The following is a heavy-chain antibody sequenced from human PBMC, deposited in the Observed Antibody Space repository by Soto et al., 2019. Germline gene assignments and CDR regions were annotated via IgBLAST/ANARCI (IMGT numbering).Heavy chain of an antibody. CDR2: IYYSGST. J-gene: IGHJ5*02. CDR3: ARQALYNWFDP. V-gene: IGHV4-59*01. Sequence: WETLSLTCTVSGGSISSYYWSWIRQPPGKGLEWIGYIYYSGSTNYNPSLKSRVTISVDTSKNQFSLKLSSVTAADTAVYYCARQALYNWFDPWGQGTLVTVSS. CDR1: GGSISSYY.